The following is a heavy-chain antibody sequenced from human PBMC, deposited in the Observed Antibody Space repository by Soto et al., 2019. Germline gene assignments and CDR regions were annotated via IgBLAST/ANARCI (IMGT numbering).Heavy chain of an antibody. V-gene: IGHV2-5*02. CDR2: IYWDDDK. Sequence: SGPTLVNPTQTLTLTCTFSGFSLSTSGVGVGWIRQSPGKALEWLAVIYWDDDKRYSPSLKSRLSITKDTSKNQVVLTMTNMDPVDTATYYCAHKGPEDWPLDYWGQGTLVSVSS. CDR3: AHKGPEDWPLDY. CDR1: GFSLSTSGVG. J-gene: IGHJ4*02. D-gene: IGHD3-9*01.